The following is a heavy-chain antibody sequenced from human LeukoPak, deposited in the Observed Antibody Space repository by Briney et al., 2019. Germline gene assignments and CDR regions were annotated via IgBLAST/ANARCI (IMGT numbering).Heavy chain of an antibody. CDR2: IYYSGST. Sequence: PSETLSLTCTVSGGSISSGDYYWSWIRQPPGKGLEWIGYIYYSGSTNYNPSLKSRVTISVDTSKNQFSLKLSSVTAADTAVYYCARRKIYYDSSGYYYWYFDYWGQGTLVTVSS. J-gene: IGHJ4*02. CDR1: GGSISSGDYY. V-gene: IGHV4-30-4*01. D-gene: IGHD3-22*01. CDR3: ARRKIYYDSSGYYYWYFDY.